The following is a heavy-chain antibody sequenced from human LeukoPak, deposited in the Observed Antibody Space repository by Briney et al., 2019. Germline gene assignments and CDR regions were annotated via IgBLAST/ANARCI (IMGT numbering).Heavy chain of an antibody. CDR3: ARGPQPYYSWFDP. CDR1: GGSISSGSYY. Sequence: SQTLSLTCTVSGGSISSGSYYWSWIRQPAGKGLEWIGRIYTSGSTNHNPSLKSRVTISVDTSKNQFSLKLSSVTAADTAVYYCARGPQPYYSWFDPWGQGTLVTVSS. V-gene: IGHV4-61*02. CDR2: IYTSGST. D-gene: IGHD3-10*01. J-gene: IGHJ5*02.